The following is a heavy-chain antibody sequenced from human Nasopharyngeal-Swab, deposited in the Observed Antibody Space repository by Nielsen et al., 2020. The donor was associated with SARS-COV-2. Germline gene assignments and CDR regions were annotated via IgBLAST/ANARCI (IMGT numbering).Heavy chain of an antibody. J-gene: IGHJ4*02. V-gene: IGHV3-74*01. Sequence: GGSLRLSCAAPGFRNNWVHWVRQAPGKGLVWVSRINSDGTSTAYADSVKGRFIISRDNAKNSLDLQMNSLRVEDTAVYYCVRNEIWGQGTLVTVS. CDR3: VRNEI. CDR1: GFRNNW. CDR2: INSDGTST.